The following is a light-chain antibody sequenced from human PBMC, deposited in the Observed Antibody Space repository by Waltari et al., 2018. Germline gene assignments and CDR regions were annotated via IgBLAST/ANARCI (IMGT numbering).Light chain of an antibody. CDR1: QIISSS. Sequence: DIQMTQSPSSLSASVGDRVTITCRASQIISSSLNWYQQKPGKAPNLLIYAASSLQSGVPSRCTGGGSGTDFTLTISSLQAEDIATYYCQQSYSNPHTFGQGTKVEIK. J-gene: IGKJ1*01. CDR2: AAS. CDR3: QQSYSNPHT. V-gene: IGKV1-39*01.